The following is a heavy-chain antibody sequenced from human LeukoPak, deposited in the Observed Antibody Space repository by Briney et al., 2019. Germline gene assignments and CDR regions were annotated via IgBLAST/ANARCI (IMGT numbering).Heavy chain of an antibody. V-gene: IGHV3-15*01. D-gene: IGHD5-18*01. Sequence: GGSLRLSCAASGFTFSNAWMSWVRQAPGKGLEWVGRIKSKTDGGTTDYAAPVKGRFTISRDDSKNSLYLQMNSLRAEDTAVYYCAREDSYGYFFDYWGQGTLVTVSS. CDR2: IKSKTDGGTT. CDR1: GFTFSNAW. J-gene: IGHJ4*02. CDR3: AREDSYGYFFDY.